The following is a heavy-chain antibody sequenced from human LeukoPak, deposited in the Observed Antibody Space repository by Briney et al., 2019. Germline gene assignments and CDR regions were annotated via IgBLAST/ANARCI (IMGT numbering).Heavy chain of an antibody. V-gene: IGHV4-39*07. CDR2: IYYRGRT. J-gene: IGHJ3*02. CDR1: GASISSSTYH. D-gene: IGHD1-7*01. CDR3: ARDPYNWNYPI. Sequence: SETLSLTCNVSGASISSSTYHWGWIRQPPGKGLEWIASIYYRGRTYYNPSLKSRVTISVDTSKNQFSLKLSSVTAADTAVYYCARDPYNWNYPIWGQGTMVTVSS.